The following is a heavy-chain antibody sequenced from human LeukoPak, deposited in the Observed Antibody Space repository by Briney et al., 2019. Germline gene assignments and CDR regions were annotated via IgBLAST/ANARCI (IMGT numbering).Heavy chain of an antibody. CDR1: GFTFSDYV. D-gene: IGHD5-18*01. V-gene: IGHV3-23*01. CDR2: ISGSGYGS. Sequence: GASLRLSCAASGFTFSDYVMSWVRQAPGKGLEWVAGISGSGYGSWYADFVKGRLTISRDNSRNIVFLEIQSLKVEDTAVYYCTKEVRGFSYGDNWGQGTLVTVSS. CDR3: TKEVRGFSYGDN. J-gene: IGHJ4*02.